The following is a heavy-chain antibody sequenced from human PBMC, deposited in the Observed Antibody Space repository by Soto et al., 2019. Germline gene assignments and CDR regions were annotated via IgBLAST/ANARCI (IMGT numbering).Heavy chain of an antibody. J-gene: IGHJ6*02. Sequence: GGSLRLSCAASGFTFNNAWMSWARQAPGKGLEWVGRIKSKTDGGTTDYAAPVKGRFTISRDDSEDTLFLQMNSLKTEDTAVYYCTTLGYGIDVWGQGTSVTVSS. CDR1: GFTFNNAW. CDR2: IKSKTDGGTT. V-gene: IGHV3-15*01. CDR3: TTLGYGIDV. D-gene: IGHD3-16*01.